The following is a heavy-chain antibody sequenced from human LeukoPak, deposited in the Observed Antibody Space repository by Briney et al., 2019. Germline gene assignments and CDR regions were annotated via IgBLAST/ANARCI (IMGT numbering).Heavy chain of an antibody. CDR2: ISLGGGTT. V-gene: IGHV3-23*01. J-gene: IGHJ4*02. CDR1: GFTFSSHA. D-gene: IGHD5-24*01. CDR3: AKDISGWLQSKNYFDR. Sequence: GGSLRLSCAASGFTFSSHAMNWVRQAPGKGLEWVSGISLGGGTTYYADSVKGRFTISRDNPKNTLFLQMDSLRAEDTAIYYCAKDISGWLQSKNYFDRWGQGTLVTVSS.